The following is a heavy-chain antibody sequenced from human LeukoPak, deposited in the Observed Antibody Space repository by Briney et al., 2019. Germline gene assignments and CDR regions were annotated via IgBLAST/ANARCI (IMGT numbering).Heavy chain of an antibody. D-gene: IGHD3-9*01. V-gene: IGHV3-15*07. CDR1: GFTFSNAW. Sequence: GGSLRLSCAASGFTFSNAWMNWVRQAPGKGLEWVGRIKSKTDGGTTDYAAPVKGRFTISRDDSKNTLYLQMNSLKTEDTAVYYCTTDMSLRYFDWLFNPPSHVYWGQGTLVTVSS. J-gene: IGHJ4*02. CDR2: IKSKTDGGTT. CDR3: TTDMSLRYFDWLFNPPSHVY.